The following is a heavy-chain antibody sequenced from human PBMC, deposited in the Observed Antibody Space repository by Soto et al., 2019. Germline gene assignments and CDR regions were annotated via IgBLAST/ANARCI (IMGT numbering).Heavy chain of an antibody. D-gene: IGHD3-10*01. J-gene: IGHJ4*02. CDR3: AKDRPNYYGSGGGYYKAGGDY. Sequence: EVQLLGSGGGLVQPGGSLRLSCAASGLTFSTYAMSWVRQAPGKGLEWVSSISGNGANTYYTDSVKGRFIISRDNSKNTLFLQMNSLSAEATALYSCAKDRPNYYGSGGGYYKAGGDYWGQGTLVTVSS. V-gene: IGHV3-23*01. CDR2: ISGNGANT. CDR1: GLTFSTYA.